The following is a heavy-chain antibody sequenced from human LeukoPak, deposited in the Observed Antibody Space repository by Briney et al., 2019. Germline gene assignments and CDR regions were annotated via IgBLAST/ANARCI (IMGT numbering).Heavy chain of an antibody. Sequence: GGSLRLSCAASGFTFSDHYMDWVRQAPGKGLEWVGRSRNRSKSYTTDYAASVKGRFTISRDDSKNTLYLQMNSLETEDTAVYYCSRDATGDHWGQGTLVSVSS. CDR3: SRDATGDH. J-gene: IGHJ4*02. CDR2: SRNRSKSYTT. V-gene: IGHV3-72*01. CDR1: GFTFSDHY.